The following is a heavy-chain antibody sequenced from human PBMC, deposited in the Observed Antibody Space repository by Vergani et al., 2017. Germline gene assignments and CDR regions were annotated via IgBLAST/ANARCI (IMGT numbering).Heavy chain of an antibody. Sequence: EVDLVESGGGLAQPGGSLRLSCEASGITFWKFGMHWVRQGPGKGLEWVSGISWNSGAVDSADSVRGRFTISRDNAKNSLFLEMNSLRFEDTAVYFCTKGSVYYHDSAGHGYDPYTGFDLWGQGTLVTVSS. CDR1: GITFWKFG. CDR2: ISWNSGAV. V-gene: IGHV3-9*01. D-gene: IGHD5-12*01. J-gene: IGHJ3*01. CDR3: TKGSVYYHDSAGHGYDPYTGFDL.